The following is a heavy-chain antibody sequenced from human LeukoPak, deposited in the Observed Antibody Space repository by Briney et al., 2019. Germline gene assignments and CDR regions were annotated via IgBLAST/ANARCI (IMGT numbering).Heavy chain of an antibody. CDR2: FDPEDGET. J-gene: IGHJ5*02. CDR1: GYTLTELS. CDR3: ATSPFPRIAAAGTGWFDP. D-gene: IGHD6-13*01. V-gene: IGHV1-24*01. Sequence: ASVKVSCKVSGYTLTELSMHWVRQAPGEGLEWMGGFDPEDGETIYAQKFQGRVTMTEDTSTDTAYMELSSLRSEDTAVYYCATSPFPRIAAAGTGWFDPWGQGTLVTVSS.